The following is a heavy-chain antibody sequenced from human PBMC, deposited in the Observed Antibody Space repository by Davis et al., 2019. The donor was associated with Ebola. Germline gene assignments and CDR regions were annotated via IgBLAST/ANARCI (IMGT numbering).Heavy chain of an antibody. D-gene: IGHD1-26*01. Sequence: SETLSLTCTVSGGSISSGGYYWSWIRQHPGKGLEWIGYIYYSGSTYYNPSLKSRVTISVDTSKNQFSLKLSSVTAADTAVYYCARQFSGNYYWFDHWGQGTLVIVSS. V-gene: IGHV4-39*01. J-gene: IGHJ5*02. CDR2: IYYSGST. CDR3: ARQFSGNYYWFDH. CDR1: GGSISSGGYY.